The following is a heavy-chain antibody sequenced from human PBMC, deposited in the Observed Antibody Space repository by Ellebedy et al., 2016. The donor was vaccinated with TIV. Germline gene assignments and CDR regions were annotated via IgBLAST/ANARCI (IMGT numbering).Heavy chain of an antibody. J-gene: IGHJ4*02. Sequence: SETLSLTCAVYGGSFSGYYWSWIRQPPGKGLEWIGEINHSGSTNYNPSLKSRVAISVDTSKNQFSLKLSSVTAADTAVYYCARAMWSYYFDYWGQGTLVTVSS. CDR3: ARAMWSYYFDY. V-gene: IGHV4-34*01. D-gene: IGHD2-21*01. CDR2: INHSGST. CDR1: GGSFSGYY.